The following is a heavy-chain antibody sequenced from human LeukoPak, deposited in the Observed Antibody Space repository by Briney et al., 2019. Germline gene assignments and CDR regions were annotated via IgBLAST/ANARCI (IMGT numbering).Heavy chain of an antibody. V-gene: IGHV3-53*01. CDR3: AREVGATRGLDP. Sequence: PGGSLRLSCAASGFTVSSNYMSWVRQAPGKGLEWVSIIYSSGNTYYADPVKGRFTISRDTSKNTLYLQMNSLRAEDTAFYYCAREVGATRGLDPWGQGTLVTVSS. D-gene: IGHD1-26*01. CDR1: GFTVSSNY. CDR2: IYSSGNT. J-gene: IGHJ5*02.